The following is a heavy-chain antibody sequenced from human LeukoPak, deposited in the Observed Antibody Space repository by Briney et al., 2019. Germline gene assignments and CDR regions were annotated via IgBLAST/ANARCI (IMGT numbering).Heavy chain of an antibody. D-gene: IGHD5-18*01. J-gene: IGHJ4*02. CDR3: AKDAAWIQLWSTIDY. CDR2: IRYDGSNK. Sequence: GGPLRLSCAASGFTVSSYGIHWVRQAPGKGLEWVAFIRYDGSNKYYADSVKGRFTISRDNSKNTLSLQMNSLRAEDTAVYYCAKDAAWIQLWSTIDYWGQGTLVTVSS. V-gene: IGHV3-30*02. CDR1: GFTVSSYG.